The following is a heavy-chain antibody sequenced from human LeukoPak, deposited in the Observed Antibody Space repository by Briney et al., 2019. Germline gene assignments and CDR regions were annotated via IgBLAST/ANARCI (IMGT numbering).Heavy chain of an antibody. CDR2: INHSGST. V-gene: IGHV4-34*01. J-gene: IGHJ4*02. CDR3: ARGWVYDFWSGLPTTFDY. Sequence: PSETLSLTCAVHGGSFSGYYWSWIRQPPGKGLEWIGEINHSGSTNYNPSLKSRVTISVDTSKNQFSLKLSSVTAADTAVYYCARGWVYDFWSGLPTTFDYWGQGTLVTVSS. D-gene: IGHD3-3*01. CDR1: GGSFSGYY.